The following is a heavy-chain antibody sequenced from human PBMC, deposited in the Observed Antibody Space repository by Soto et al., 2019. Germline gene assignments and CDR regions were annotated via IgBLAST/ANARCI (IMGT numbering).Heavy chain of an antibody. D-gene: IGHD4-17*01. CDR3: ARFLTITVTSYYYYYYGMDV. J-gene: IGHJ6*02. V-gene: IGHV5-51*01. CDR2: IYPGDSDT. CDR1: GYSFTSYW. Sequence: GESLKISCKGSGYSFTSYWIGWVRQMPGKGLEWMGIIYPGDSDTRYSPSFQGQVTISADKSISTAYLQWSSLKASDTAMYYCARFLTITVTSYYYYYYGMDVWGQGTTVTVS.